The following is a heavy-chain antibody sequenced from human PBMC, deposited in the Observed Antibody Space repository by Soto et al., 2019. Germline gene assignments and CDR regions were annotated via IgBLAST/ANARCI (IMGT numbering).Heavy chain of an antibody. Sequence: ETLRLSCAASGFTFSSYSMNWVRQAPGKGLEWVSSISSSSSYIYYADSVKGRFTISRDNAKNSLYLQMNSLRAEDTAVYYCARDRRQLVRYWFDPWGQGTLVTVSS. CDR2: ISSSSSYI. D-gene: IGHD6-6*01. CDR1: GFTFSSYS. CDR3: ARDRRQLVRYWFDP. V-gene: IGHV3-21*01. J-gene: IGHJ5*02.